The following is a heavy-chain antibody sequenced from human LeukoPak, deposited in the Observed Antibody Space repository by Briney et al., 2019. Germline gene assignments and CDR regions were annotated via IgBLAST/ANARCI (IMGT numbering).Heavy chain of an antibody. CDR3: ARVGYYDSSGYYEDAFDI. J-gene: IGHJ3*02. CDR1: GGTFSSYA. D-gene: IGHD3-22*01. Sequence: ASVKVSCKASGGTFSSYAISWVRQAPGQGLEWMGRIIPILGIANYAQKFQGRVTITADKSTSTAYMELSSLRSEDTAVYYCARVGYYDSSGYYEDAFDIWGQGTMVTVSS. CDR2: IIPILGIA. V-gene: IGHV1-69*04.